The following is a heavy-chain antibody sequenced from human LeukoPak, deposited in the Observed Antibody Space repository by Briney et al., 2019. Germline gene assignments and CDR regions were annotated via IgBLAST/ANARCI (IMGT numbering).Heavy chain of an antibody. CDR1: GGSININTYY. Sequence: SETLSLTCTVSGGSININTYYWGWIRQPPGRGLEWIGSISYSGLTFYTPSLKNRVTISVDTSKNEFSVRLTSVTAADTAVYYCATASGGLGEVGYWGQGTLVTVSS. J-gene: IGHJ4*02. CDR2: ISYSGLT. CDR3: ATASGGLGEVGY. V-gene: IGHV4-39*01. D-gene: IGHD1-26*01.